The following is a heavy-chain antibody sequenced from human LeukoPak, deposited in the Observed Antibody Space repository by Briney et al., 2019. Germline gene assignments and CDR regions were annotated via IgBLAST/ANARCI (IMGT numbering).Heavy chain of an antibody. Sequence: GESLKSPCKASGYSFTSYWIGWVRQMRGKGLEWMGFSYPGDSDTRYSPSFEGLLTISADESISTACLEWSSLKASDTAMYYCARGVRLDPWGQGTLVTVSS. D-gene: IGHD2-8*01. V-gene: IGHV5-51*01. CDR1: GYSFTSYW. CDR2: SYPGDSDT. CDR3: ARGVRLDP. J-gene: IGHJ5*02.